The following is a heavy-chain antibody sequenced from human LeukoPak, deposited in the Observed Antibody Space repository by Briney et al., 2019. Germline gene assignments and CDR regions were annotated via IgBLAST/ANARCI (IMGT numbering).Heavy chain of an antibody. Sequence: GSLRLSCTASGFTFSSYWMHWVRQAPGKGLVWVSRINDDGSSTRYADSVKGRFTISRDSAKNTLYLQMNSLRAEDTAVYYCAREGGGGKGVTMVRGASHYFDYWGQGTLVTVSS. CDR3: AREGGGGKGVTMVRGASHYFDY. CDR1: GFTFSSYW. V-gene: IGHV3-74*01. CDR2: INDDGSST. J-gene: IGHJ4*02. D-gene: IGHD3-10*01.